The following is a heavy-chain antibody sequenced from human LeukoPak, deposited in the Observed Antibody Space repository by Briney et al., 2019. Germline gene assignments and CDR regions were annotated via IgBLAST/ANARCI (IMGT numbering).Heavy chain of an antibody. CDR3: TTLASGKYGIDV. J-gene: IGHJ6*02. V-gene: IGHV3-15*01. CDR1: GFTFNNAW. D-gene: IGHD1-26*01. Sequence: GGSLRLSCAASGFTFNNAWMTWVRQAPGKGLEWVGRIKSKTDGGTIDYAAPVKGRFTISRDDSKNTLYLQMNSLKTEDTAVYYCTTLASGKYGIDVWGQGTTVTVSS. CDR2: IKSKTDGGTI.